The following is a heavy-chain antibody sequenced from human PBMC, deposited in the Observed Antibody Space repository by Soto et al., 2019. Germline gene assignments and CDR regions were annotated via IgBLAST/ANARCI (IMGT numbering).Heavy chain of an antibody. CDR3: ARASDIVVVPTPERQDDY. CDR2: IIPILGIA. Sequence: QVQLVQSGAEVKKPGSSVKVSCKASGGTFSSYTISWVRQAPGQGLEWMGRIIPILGIANYAQKFQGRVTITADKSTSTAYMELSSLRSEDTAVYYCARASDIVVVPTPERQDDYWGQGTLVTVSS. J-gene: IGHJ4*02. V-gene: IGHV1-69*02. CDR1: GGTFSSYT. D-gene: IGHD2-2*01.